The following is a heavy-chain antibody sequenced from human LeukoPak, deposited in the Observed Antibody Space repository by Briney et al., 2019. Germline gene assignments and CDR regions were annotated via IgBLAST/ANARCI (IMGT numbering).Heavy chain of an antibody. CDR2: IIPIFGTA. J-gene: IGHJ4*02. D-gene: IGHD3-22*01. CDR3: ARAYKSGYYYGFDY. Sequence: SVKVSCKASGVTFSDYAISWVRQAPGQGLEWMGGIIPIFGTANYAQKFQGRVTITADKSTSTAYMELSRLRSDDTAVYYCARAYKSGYYYGFDYWGQGTLVTVSS. V-gene: IGHV1-69*06. CDR1: GVTFSDYA.